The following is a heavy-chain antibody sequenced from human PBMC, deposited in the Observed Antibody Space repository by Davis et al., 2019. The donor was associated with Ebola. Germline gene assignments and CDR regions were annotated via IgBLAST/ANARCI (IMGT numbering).Heavy chain of an antibody. CDR2: INPNGIT. CDR3: ARTTRGTRGSGWFLDY. D-gene: IGHD6-19*01. CDR1: GGSFSDYY. V-gene: IGHV4-34*01. J-gene: IGHJ4*02. Sequence: SETLSLTCAVYGGSFSDYYWSWIHQPPEKGLDWIGEINPNGITNYNPSLKSRVTISVDTSKNQFSLKLSSVTAADTAVYYCARTTRGTRGSGWFLDYWGQGSLITVSS.